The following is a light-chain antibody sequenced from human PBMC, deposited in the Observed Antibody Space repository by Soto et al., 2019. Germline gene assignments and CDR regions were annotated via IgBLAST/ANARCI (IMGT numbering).Light chain of an antibody. V-gene: IGLV2-14*01. CDR3: SSYTSSTTRV. J-gene: IGLJ3*02. CDR1: SSDVGGYNY. CDR2: EVS. Sequence: QSALTQPASVSGSPGQSITISCTGSSSDVGGYNYVSWYQHHPGKAPKLLIFEVSNRPSGVSHRFSGSKSGNTASLTISGLQAEDEADYYCSSYTSSTTRVFGGGTKVTVL.